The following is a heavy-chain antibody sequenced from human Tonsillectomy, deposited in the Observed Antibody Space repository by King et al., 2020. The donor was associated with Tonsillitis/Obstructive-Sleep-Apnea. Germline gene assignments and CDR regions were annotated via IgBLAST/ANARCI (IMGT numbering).Heavy chain of an antibody. Sequence: HVQLQQWGAGLLKPSETLSLTCTVYGGSFSGYYWNWIRQPPGKGLEWIGEINHSTNYNPSLKSRVTISVDTSKNQFSLKLSSVTAADTAVYYCRANSYHYGMDVWGQGTTVTVSS. CDR3: RANSYHYGMDV. CDR1: GGSFSGYY. V-gene: IGHV4-34*01. CDR2: INHST. J-gene: IGHJ6*02.